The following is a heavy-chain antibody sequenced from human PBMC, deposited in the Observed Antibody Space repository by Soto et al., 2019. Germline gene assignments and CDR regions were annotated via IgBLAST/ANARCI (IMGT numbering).Heavy chain of an antibody. CDR3: ARGERQQQRDY. Sequence: SETLSLTCAVSGDSIRSDKWWSWVRQPPGKGLEWIGEVHQSGNSNYNPSLKNQVIISVDKPKNLFSLNLSFVTDADTAVYYCARGERQQQRDYWGQGTLVTVS. J-gene: IGHJ4*02. D-gene: IGHD6-25*01. V-gene: IGHV4-4*02. CDR1: GDSIRSDKW. CDR2: VHQSGNS.